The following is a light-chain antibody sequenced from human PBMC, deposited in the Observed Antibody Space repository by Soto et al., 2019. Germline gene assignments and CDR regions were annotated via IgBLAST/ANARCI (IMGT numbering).Light chain of an antibody. V-gene: IGLV2-18*01. Sequence: QSVLTQPPSVSGSPGQSVTISSTGTSTDFVSYNRVSWYQQPPGTAPKLMIYEVSKRPSGVPDRFSGSKSGNTASLTISGLQAADEADYYCSLYTSENAYVFGTGTKVTVL. J-gene: IGLJ1*01. CDR3: SLYTSENAYV. CDR1: STDFVSYNR. CDR2: EVS.